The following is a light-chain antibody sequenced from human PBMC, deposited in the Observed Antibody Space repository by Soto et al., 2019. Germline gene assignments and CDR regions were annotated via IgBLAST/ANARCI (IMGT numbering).Light chain of an antibody. V-gene: IGLV2-14*01. CDR2: EVR. Sequence: QSALTQPPSASGSPGQSVAISCTGTSSDVGGYNYVSWYQQRPGKAPKLMIYEVRYRPSGVSNRFSGSKSGNTASLTISGLQAEDEAVYYCCSYTRTSNHYFFGSGTKVTV. J-gene: IGLJ1*01. CDR1: SSDVGGYNY. CDR3: CSYTRTSNHYF.